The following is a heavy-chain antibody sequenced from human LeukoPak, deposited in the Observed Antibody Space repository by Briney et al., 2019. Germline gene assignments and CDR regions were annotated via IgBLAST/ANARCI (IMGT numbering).Heavy chain of an antibody. V-gene: IGHV4-59*12. CDR3: GTLTGGDDAFDI. CDR1: GGSISCYY. D-gene: IGHD4-23*01. Sequence: SENLSLNCTVSGGSISCYYWSWIRQPPGQGLEWIGNIYYTGTTNSNPSLNSRVTTSDLTPKNRFSLQLSLVTAAAAAVYYCGTLTGGDDAFDIWGQGTMVTVSS. CDR2: IYYTGTT. J-gene: IGHJ3*02.